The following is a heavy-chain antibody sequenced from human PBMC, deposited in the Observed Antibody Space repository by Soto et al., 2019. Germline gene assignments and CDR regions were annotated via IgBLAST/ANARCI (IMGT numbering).Heavy chain of an antibody. Sequence: QVQLVQSGAEVKKPGASVKVSCKASGYTFTSYDINWVRQATGQGLEWMGWMNPNSGNTGYAQKFQGRVTMTRNTSISTAYMELSSLRSEDTAVYYCARGRIALPYYDFWSGYWGPGYYGMDVWGQGTTVTVSS. CDR1: GYTFTSYD. D-gene: IGHD3-3*01. J-gene: IGHJ6*02. CDR3: ARGRIALPYYDFWSGYWGPGYYGMDV. CDR2: MNPNSGNT. V-gene: IGHV1-8*01.